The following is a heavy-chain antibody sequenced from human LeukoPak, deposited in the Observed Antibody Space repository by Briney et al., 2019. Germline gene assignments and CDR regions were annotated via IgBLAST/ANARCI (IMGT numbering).Heavy chain of an antibody. D-gene: IGHD3-22*01. J-gene: IGHJ4*02. Sequence: GGSLRLSCVASGLPIADFAMHWVRQAPGKGLEWVSLIGGDGVSTFYADSVKGRFSISRDNSKNSLYLEMNSLRTEDAAMYYCAKESGKFGYWGQGTLVAVSS. CDR3: AKESGKFGY. CDR1: GLPIADFA. CDR2: IGGDGVST. V-gene: IGHV3-43*02.